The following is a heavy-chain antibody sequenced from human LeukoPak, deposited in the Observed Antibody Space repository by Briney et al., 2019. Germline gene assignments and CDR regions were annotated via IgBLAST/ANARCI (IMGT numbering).Heavy chain of an antibody. CDR2: INSDGSST. CDR1: GFTFSSYW. Sequence: TGGSLRHSCAASGFTFSSYWMHWVRQAPGKGLVWVSRINSDGSSTSYADSVKGRFTISRDNAKNTLYVQMNSLRAEDTAVYYCAKSRRWEIAAAGTFDYWGQGTLVTVSS. J-gene: IGHJ4*02. V-gene: IGHV3-74*01. CDR3: AKSRRWEIAAAGTFDY. D-gene: IGHD6-13*01.